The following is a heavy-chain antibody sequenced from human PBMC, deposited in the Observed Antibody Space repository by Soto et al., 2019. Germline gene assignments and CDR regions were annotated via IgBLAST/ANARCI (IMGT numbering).Heavy chain of an antibody. Sequence: QLQLQESGPGLVKPSETLSLTCTVSGGSISSSSYYWGWIRQPPGTGLEWIGSIYYSGSTYYNPSLKSRVTISVVTSKYRGCLKLSSVTAADTAVYYCARQERAAAGTGWFAPWGRGTLVTVSS. V-gene: IGHV4-39*01. D-gene: IGHD6-13*01. J-gene: IGHJ5*02. CDR3: ARQERAAAGTGWFAP. CDR1: GGSISSSSYY. CDR2: IYYSGST.